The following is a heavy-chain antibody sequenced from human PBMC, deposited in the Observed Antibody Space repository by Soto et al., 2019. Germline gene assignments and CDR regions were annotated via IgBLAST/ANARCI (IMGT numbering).Heavy chain of an antibody. V-gene: IGHV4-4*02. CDR3: ARHYYYANHYYYAMDV. CDR2: IYHDGST. J-gene: IGHJ6*02. D-gene: IGHD3-22*01. CDR1: GASISSSNW. Sequence: TLSLTCALSGASISSSNWWSWVRHPPGKGLEWIGDIYHDGSTNRNPSLKSRATISVDKSQNQFSLRLTSVTAADTAVYYCARHYYYANHYYYAMDVWGQGTTVTVSS.